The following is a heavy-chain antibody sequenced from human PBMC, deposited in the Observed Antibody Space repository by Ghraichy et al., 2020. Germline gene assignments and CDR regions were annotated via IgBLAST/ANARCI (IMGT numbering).Heavy chain of an antibody. CDR2: ISGSGGGT. Sequence: GSLRLSCAASGFTFGTSAMTWVRQAPGKGLEWVSSISGSGGGTFYADSVKGRFTISRDNSKNTLYLQMNSLRDEDTAIYYCAKGARLQSLDYWGQGTLVTVSS. V-gene: IGHV3-23*01. J-gene: IGHJ4*02. CDR3: AKGARLQSLDY. D-gene: IGHD4-11*01. CDR1: GFTFGTSA.